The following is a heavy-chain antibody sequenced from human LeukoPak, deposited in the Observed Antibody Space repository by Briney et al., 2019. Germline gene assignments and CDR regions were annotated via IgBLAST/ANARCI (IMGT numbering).Heavy chain of an antibody. CDR3: ARDLGTL. J-gene: IGHJ4*02. V-gene: IGHV3-30*03. D-gene: IGHD3-10*01. CDR2: ISRDAKSN. Sequence: GRSLRLSCVTSGFTFSSYGMHWVRQVPGKGLEWVAVISRDAKSNYHVESVKGRFTISRDNSKNTPYLQMNSLRAEDTAVYYCARDLGTLWGQGTLVTVSS. CDR1: GFTFSSYG.